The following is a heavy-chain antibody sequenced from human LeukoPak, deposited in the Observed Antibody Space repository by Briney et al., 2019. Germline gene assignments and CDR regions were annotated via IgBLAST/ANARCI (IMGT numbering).Heavy chain of an antibody. J-gene: IGHJ4*02. D-gene: IGHD6-13*01. CDR2: IYTSGDT. CDR1: GGSMSSSY. V-gene: IGHV4-4*07. Sequence: SEILSLTCTVSGGSMSSSYWSWIRQPAGKGLEGIGRIYTSGDTNYNPSLKSRVTMSVDTSKNQFSLKLSSVTAADTAVYYCARGISWYSYFDYWGQGTLVTVSS. CDR3: ARGISWYSYFDY.